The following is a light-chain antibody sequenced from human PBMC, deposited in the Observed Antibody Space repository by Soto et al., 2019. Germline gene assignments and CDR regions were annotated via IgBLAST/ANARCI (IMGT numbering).Light chain of an antibody. CDR3: SSYSSSITVV. V-gene: IGLV2-14*01. J-gene: IGLJ2*01. CDR2: EVS. Sequence: QSALTQPASVSGSPGQSITISCTGTSIDVGAYNYVSWYQQHPGKAPKLMIYEVSNRPSGVSNRFSGSKSGNTASLTISGLQAEDEAEYYCSSYSSSITVVFGGGTKVTVL. CDR1: SIDVGAYNY.